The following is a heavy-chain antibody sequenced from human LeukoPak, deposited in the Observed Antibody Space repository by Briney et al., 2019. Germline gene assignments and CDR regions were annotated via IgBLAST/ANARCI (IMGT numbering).Heavy chain of an antibody. J-gene: IGHJ4*02. CDR1: GGTFSSYT. V-gene: IGHV1-69*02. D-gene: IGHD6-19*01. CDR3: ACIAVAGPFDY. CDR2: IIPILGIA. Sequence: ASVKVSCKASGGTFSSYTISRMRQAPGQGLEWMGRIIPILGIANYAQKFQGRVTITADKSTSTAYMELSSLRSEDTAVYYCACIAVAGPFDYWGQGTLVTVSS.